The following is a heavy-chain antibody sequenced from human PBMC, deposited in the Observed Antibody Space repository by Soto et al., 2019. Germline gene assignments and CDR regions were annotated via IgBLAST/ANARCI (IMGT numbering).Heavy chain of an antibody. CDR3: ARSPFYFGSGSYYITRYYYYGMDV. V-gene: IGHV5-51*01. J-gene: IGHJ6*02. CDR2: LYPGDSDT. CDR1: GYSFTSYW. D-gene: IGHD3-10*01. Sequence: GEPLKISCKGYGYSFTSYWIGWVRQMTGNGLEWMGILYPGDSDTRYSPSFTGQVTISADKSISTAYLQWSSLKASDTAMYYCARSPFYFGSGSYYITRYYYYGMDVWGQWTTVTVSS.